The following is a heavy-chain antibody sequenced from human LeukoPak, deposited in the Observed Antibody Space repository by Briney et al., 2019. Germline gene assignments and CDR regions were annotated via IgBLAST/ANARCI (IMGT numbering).Heavy chain of an antibody. J-gene: IGHJ4*02. CDR3: VHRRGRYGRHEFDY. V-gene: IGHV2-5*01. CDR1: GVSLSTSGVS. Sequence: ASGPTLAHPTQTLTLTCTFSGVSLSTSGVSVGWIRQPPGKALEWLTLIFWNDDRHYSPSLDSTLTITKITKDTSKHQVVLAMTNIDPVDTATYYCVHRRGRYGRHEFDYWGQGTLVTVSS. CDR2: IFWNDDR. D-gene: IGHD6-19*01.